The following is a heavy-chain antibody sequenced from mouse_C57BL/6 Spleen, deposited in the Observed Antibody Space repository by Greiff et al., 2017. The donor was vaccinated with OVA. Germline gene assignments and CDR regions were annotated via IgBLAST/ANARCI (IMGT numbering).Heavy chain of an antibody. CDR2: INPSTGGT. CDR1: GYSFTGYY. V-gene: IGHV1-42*01. CDR3: ARRGLYYGSSLGYFDV. J-gene: IGHJ1*03. D-gene: IGHD1-1*01. Sequence: EVQLQQSGPELVKPGASVKISCKASGYSFTGYYMNWVKQSPEKSLEWIGEINPSTGGTTYNQKFKAKATLTVDKSSSTAYMQLKSLTSEDSAVYYCARRGLYYGSSLGYFDVWGTGTTVTVSS.